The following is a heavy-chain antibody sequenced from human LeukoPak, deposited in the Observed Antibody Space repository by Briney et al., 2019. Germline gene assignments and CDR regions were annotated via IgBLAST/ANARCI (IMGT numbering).Heavy chain of an antibody. CDR3: AREPVTGSVD. V-gene: IGHV3-66*01. CDR2: IYSGGST. D-gene: IGHD4-17*01. CDR1: GFTFSSYW. Sequence: GGSLRLSCAASGFTFSSYWMSWVRQAPGKGLEWVSVIYSGGSTYYADSVKGRFTISRDNSKNTLYLQMNSLRAEDTAVYYCAREPVTGSVDWGQGTLVTVSS. J-gene: IGHJ4*02.